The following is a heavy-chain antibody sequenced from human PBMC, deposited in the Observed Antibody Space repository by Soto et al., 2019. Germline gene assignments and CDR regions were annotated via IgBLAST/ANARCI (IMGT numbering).Heavy chain of an antibody. CDR2: IIPIFVTA. Sequence: QVQLVQSGAEVKKPGSSVKVSCKASGGTFSSYAISWVRQAPGQGLEWMGGIIPIFVTANYAQKFQGRVTIPADKSTSTAYMGLSSLRSEDTAVYYCARTGETGGYYYYGMDGWCQGTTVTVSS. CDR1: GGTFSSYA. V-gene: IGHV1-69*06. CDR3: ARTGETGGYYYYGMDG. J-gene: IGHJ6*02. D-gene: IGHD7-27*01.